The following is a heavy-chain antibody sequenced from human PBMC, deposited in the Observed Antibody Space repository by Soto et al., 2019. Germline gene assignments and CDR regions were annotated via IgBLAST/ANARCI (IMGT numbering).Heavy chain of an antibody. CDR2: IYPGDSDT. Sequence: PGESLKISCQCSGYTFSNFWIAWVRQLPGRGLEYMGIIYPGDSDTKYSSAFRGHVTISADTSVSTAYLQWRSLEATDSAIYYCARYSGSYWHYLDFWGQGTLVTVSS. CDR1: GYTFSNFW. D-gene: IGHD1-26*01. CDR3: ARYSGSYWHYLDF. V-gene: IGHV5-51*01. J-gene: IGHJ4*02.